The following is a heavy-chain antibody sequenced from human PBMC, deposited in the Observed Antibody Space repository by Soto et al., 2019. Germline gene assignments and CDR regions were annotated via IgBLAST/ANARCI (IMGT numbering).Heavy chain of an antibody. J-gene: IGHJ3*02. CDR2: ISGGGDGS. Sequence: EVQLLESGGGLVQPGGSLRLSCAASGFTFSSYAIIWVRQAPGKGLEWVSTISGGGDGSYYADSVKGRFTISRDNSKNTVALQMIGLRAEDTAVYYCSRTGPGSFASYCSDGGCHDAFDMWGQGTMVTVSS. CDR3: SRTGPGSFASYCSDGGCHDAFDM. D-gene: IGHD2-15*01. V-gene: IGHV3-23*01. CDR1: GFTFSSYA.